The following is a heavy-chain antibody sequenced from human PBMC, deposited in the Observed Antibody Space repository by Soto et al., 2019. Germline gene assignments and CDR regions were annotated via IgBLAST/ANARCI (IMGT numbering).Heavy chain of an antibody. D-gene: IGHD6-13*01. CDR3: ARRGYGSRWPNVYMDV. J-gene: IGHJ6*03. Sequence: EAQLVESGGGLVQPGGSLSLSCAASGFTFSNYEMHWVRQAPGQGLEYVSGISNNGAHTDYAKSVKGRFTISRDNSDNILYRQMGSLRADDMALYYCARRGYGSRWPNVYMDVWGKGTTVTVSS. CDR2: ISNNGAHT. V-gene: IGHV3-64*01. CDR1: GFTFSNYE.